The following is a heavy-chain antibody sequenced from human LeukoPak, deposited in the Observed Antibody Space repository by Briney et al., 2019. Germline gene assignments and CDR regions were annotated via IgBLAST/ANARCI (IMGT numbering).Heavy chain of an antibody. D-gene: IGHD6-19*01. CDR2: IYPGDSDT. CDR1: GYSFTSYW. CDR3: ARQTAEYSSGWYDAFDI. Sequence: GESLKISCKGSGYSFTSYWIGWVRQMPGKGLEWMGIIYPGDSDTRYSPSFQGQVTISADKSISTAYLQWSSLKASDTAMYYCARQTAEYSSGWYDAFDIWGQGTMVTVSS. J-gene: IGHJ3*02. V-gene: IGHV5-51*01.